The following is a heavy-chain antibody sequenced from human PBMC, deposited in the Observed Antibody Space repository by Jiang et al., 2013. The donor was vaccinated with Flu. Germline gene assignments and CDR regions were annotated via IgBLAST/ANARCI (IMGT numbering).Heavy chain of an antibody. D-gene: IGHD3-22*01. Sequence: SGYTFTSYYMHWVRQAPGQGLEWMGIINPSGGSTSYAQKFQGRVTMTRDTSTSTVYMELSSLRSEDTAVYYCARGATMIVVVTIEGSGMDVWGQGTTVTVSS. V-gene: IGHV1-46*01. CDR1: GYTFTSYY. CDR2: INPSGGST. CDR3: ARGATMIVVVTIEGSGMDV. J-gene: IGHJ6*02.